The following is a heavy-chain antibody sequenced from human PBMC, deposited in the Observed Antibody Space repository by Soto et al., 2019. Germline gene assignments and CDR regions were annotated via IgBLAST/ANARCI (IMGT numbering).Heavy chain of an antibody. CDR3: AMDEVHWGGGRCDEITMDV. V-gene: IGHV3-66*01. CDR2: IQSGGRT. CDR1: GFTVSSHY. D-gene: IGHD2-15*01. J-gene: IGHJ6*03. Sequence: PGGPLRLSCAASGFTVSSHYMTWVRQAPGKGLEWVSLIQSGGRTYYAGSVKGRFTISRDNSKKTLFLQMNSLREEDTRVYYCAMDEVHWGGGRCDEITMDVWAKETAIPVTS.